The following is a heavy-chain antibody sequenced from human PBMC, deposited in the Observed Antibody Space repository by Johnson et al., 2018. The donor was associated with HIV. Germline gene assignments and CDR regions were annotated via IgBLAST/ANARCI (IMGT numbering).Heavy chain of an antibody. J-gene: IGHJ3*02. V-gene: IGHV3-20*04. CDR3: AREVRYNWNQGPAVDI. CDR1: GFTFDDYA. Sequence: MLLVESGGGVVRPGGSLRLSCGVSGFTFDDYAMSWVRQAPGKGLEWVSGINWNGGSTGYADSVKGRFTISRDNAKKSLYLQMNSLRAEDTALYYCAREVRYNWNQGPAVDIWGQGTMVTISS. CDR2: INWNGGST. D-gene: IGHD1-20*01.